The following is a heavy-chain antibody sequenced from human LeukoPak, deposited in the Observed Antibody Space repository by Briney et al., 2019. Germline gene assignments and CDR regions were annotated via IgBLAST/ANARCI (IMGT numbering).Heavy chain of an antibody. D-gene: IGHD2-8*02. Sequence: GGSLRLSCAASGFTSSRYNMNWVRQAPGKGLEWVSSISSSETYIFYADSVEGRFTISRDNSKNSLYLQMDSLRAEDTAVYYCARDPGGFDSWGQGTLVTVSS. CDR2: ISSSETYI. CDR1: GFTSSRYN. CDR3: ARDPGGFDS. V-gene: IGHV3-21*06. J-gene: IGHJ4*02.